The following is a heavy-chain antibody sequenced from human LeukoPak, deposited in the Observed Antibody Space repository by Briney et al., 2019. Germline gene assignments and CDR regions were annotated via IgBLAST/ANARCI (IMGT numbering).Heavy chain of an antibody. CDR2: INHNGNVN. CDR3: ARGGGLDV. CDR1: GFTFSSYW. V-gene: IGHV3-7*03. Sequence: GGSLRLSCAASGFTFSSYWMNWARQAPGKGLEWVASINHNGNVNYYVDSVKGRFTISRDNAKNSQYLQMSNLRAEDTAVYFCARGGGLDVWGQGATVTVSS. D-gene: IGHD3-16*01. J-gene: IGHJ6*02.